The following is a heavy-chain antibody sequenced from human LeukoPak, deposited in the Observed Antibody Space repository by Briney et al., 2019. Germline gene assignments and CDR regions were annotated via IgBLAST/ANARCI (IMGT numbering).Heavy chain of an antibody. J-gene: IGHJ4*02. D-gene: IGHD5-12*01. CDR3: ARAGSFGYQYYFDY. CDR2: IYYSGST. CDR1: GGSISSYY. Sequence: SQTLSLTCTVSGGSISSYYWSWIRQPPGKGLEWTGYIYYSGSTNYNPSLKSRVTISVDTSKNQISLKLSSVTAADTAVYYCARAGSFGYQYYFDYWGQGTLVTVSS. V-gene: IGHV4-59*01.